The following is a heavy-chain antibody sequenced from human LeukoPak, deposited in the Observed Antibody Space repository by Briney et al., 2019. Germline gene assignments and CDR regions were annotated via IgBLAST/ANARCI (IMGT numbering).Heavy chain of an antibody. V-gene: IGHV3-30*18. CDR3: AKALSKLVLGMDV. D-gene: IGHD6-6*01. CDR1: GFTFSSHG. J-gene: IGHJ6*02. CDR2: ISYDGSNK. Sequence: GGSLRLSCAASGFTFSSHGMHWVRQAPGKGLEWVAVISYDGSNKYYADSVKGRFTISRDNSKNTLYLQMNSLRAEDTAVYYCAKALSKLVLGMDVWGQGTTAIVSS.